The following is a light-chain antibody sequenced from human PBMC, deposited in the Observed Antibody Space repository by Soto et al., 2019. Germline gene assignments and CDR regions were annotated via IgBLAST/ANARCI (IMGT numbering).Light chain of an antibody. CDR3: QQYGSTPYT. Sequence: EIVLTQSPDTLSLSPGDTATLSCRASQRVYSNYLAWYQHQPGQTPRLLISGASSLATGIPDRFSGSGSETDFTLTISRLEPEDCAVYYCQQYGSTPYTFGHGTKL. CDR2: GAS. J-gene: IGKJ2*01. V-gene: IGKV3-20*01. CDR1: QRVYSNY.